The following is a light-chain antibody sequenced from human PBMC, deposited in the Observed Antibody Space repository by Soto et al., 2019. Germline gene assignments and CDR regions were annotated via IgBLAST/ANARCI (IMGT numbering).Light chain of an antibody. CDR3: QHGYSTPLT. CDR1: QSISSY. CDR2: AAS. Sequence: IQMTQSPSSLSASVLDIVTITFRASQSISSYLNWYQQKPGKAPKLLIYAASSLQSGVPSRFSGSGSGTDFTLTISSLQPEDFATYFCQHGYSTPLTFGQGTKVDIK. J-gene: IGKJ4*01. V-gene: IGKV1-39*01.